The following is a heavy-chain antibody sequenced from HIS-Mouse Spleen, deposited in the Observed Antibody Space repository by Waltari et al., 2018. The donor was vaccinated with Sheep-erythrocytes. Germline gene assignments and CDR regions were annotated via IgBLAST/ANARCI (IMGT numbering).Heavy chain of an antibody. CDR2: IGSSSSYI. D-gene: IGHD1-26*01. V-gene: IGHV3-21*01. CDR1: GFTFSSYS. J-gene: IGHJ4*02. CDR3: ARVASGATFDY. Sequence: EVQLVESGGGLVKPGGSLRLSCAASGFTFSSYSMNWVRQAPGKGLEWVSSIGSSSSYIYYADSVKGRFTISIDNAKNSLYLQMNSLRAEDTAVYYCARVASGATFDYWGQGTLVTVSS.